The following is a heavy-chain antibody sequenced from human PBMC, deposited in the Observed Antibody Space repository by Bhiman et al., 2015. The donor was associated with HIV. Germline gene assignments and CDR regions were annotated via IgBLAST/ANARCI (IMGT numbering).Heavy chain of an antibody. CDR2: TSYDGSNK. CDR3: ARNPTTVTAAEFEYYFDY. Sequence: QVQLVESGGGVVQPGRSLRLSCAASGFSFSSYAMHWVRQSPGKGLEWVAVTSYDGSNKYYADSVKGRFTISRDNSKNMVYLQMNSLRAEDTAVYYCARNPTTVTAAEFEYYFDYWGQGTLVTVSS. V-gene: IGHV3-30*03. D-gene: IGHD4-17*01. J-gene: IGHJ4*02. CDR1: GFSFSSYA.